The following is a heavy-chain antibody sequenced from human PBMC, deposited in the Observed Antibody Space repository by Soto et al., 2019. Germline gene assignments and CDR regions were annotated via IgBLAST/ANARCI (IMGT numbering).Heavy chain of an antibody. D-gene: IGHD6-19*01. J-gene: IGHJ4*02. CDR2: IYWDDDK. CDR1: GFSLSSTRMA. CDR3: AHIVVDGLGYYFDY. Sequence: QITLKESGPTLVKPTQTLTLTCTFSGFSLSSTRMAVGWIRQPPGKALEWLALIYWDDDKRYSPFLKSRLTITQDTSKNQVVLTMSNMDPVDTARYYCAHIVVDGLGYYFDYWGQGTLVTVSS. V-gene: IGHV2-5*02.